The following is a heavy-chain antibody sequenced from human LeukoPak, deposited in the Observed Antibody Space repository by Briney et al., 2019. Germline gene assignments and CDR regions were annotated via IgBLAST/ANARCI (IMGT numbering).Heavy chain of an antibody. D-gene: IGHD2-2*01. CDR1: GLTFSSYS. Sequence: GGSLRLSCAASGLTFSSYSMNWVRQAPGKGLEWVSSISSSSSYIYYADSVKGRFTISRDNAKNSLYLQMNSLRAEDTAVYYCARDSARFCSSTSCYRRSYMDVWGKGTTVTVSS. CDR2: ISSSSSYI. J-gene: IGHJ6*03. V-gene: IGHV3-21*01. CDR3: ARDSARFCSSTSCYRRSYMDV.